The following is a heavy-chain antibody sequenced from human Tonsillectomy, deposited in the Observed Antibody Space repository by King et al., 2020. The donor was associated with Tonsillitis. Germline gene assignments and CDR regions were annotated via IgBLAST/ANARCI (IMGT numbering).Heavy chain of an antibody. D-gene: IGHD1-26*01. V-gene: IGHV3-23*04. J-gene: IGHJ6*02. CDR3: AKEIVGATTWYYGMDV. Sequence: VQLVESGGGLVQPGGSLRLSCAASGFTFSSYAMSWVRQAPGKGLEWVSAISGSGGSTYYADSGKGRLTISRDNSKNTLYLQMNSLRAEDTAVYYCAKEIVGATTWYYGMDVWGQGTTVTVSS. CDR1: GFTFSSYA. CDR2: ISGSGGST.